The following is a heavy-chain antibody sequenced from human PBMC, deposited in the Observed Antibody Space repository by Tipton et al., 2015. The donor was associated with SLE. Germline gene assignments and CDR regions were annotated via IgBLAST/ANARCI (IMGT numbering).Heavy chain of an antibody. Sequence: LRLSCAVYGGSFSGYYWCWIRQPPGKGLEWIGEINHSGSTNYNPALKSRVTISVDTSKNQFSLKLGSVTAADTAVYYCAKAQDGYNHYYYYYYMDVWGKGTTVTVSS. V-gene: IGHV4-34*01. CDR3: AKAQDGYNHYYYYYYMDV. CDR2: INHSGST. CDR1: GGSFSGYY. J-gene: IGHJ6*03. D-gene: IGHD5-24*01.